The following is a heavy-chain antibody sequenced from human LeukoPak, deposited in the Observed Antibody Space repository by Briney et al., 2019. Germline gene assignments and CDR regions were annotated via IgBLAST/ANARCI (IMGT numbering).Heavy chain of an antibody. CDR2: INPNDGSR. D-gene: IGHD6-19*01. CDR3: VRAYNREAVTGPTNAPFDY. V-gene: IGHV1-46*01. J-gene: IGHJ4*02. CDR1: GYTFTNYY. Sequence: ASVTVSCKASGYTFTNYYMHWVRQAPGQGLEWMGIINPNDGSRSYAQKFQGRVTMTRDTSKSTVYTELSSLRSEDTAAYYCVRAYNREAVTGPTNAPFDYWGQGTLVPVSS.